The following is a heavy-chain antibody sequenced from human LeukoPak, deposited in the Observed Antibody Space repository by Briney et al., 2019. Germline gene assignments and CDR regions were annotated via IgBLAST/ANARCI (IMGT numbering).Heavy chain of an antibody. CDR3: ARALGYDILTGWSPGDAFGI. V-gene: IGHV1-18*01. Sequence: GASVKVSCKASGYTFTSYGISWVRQAPGQGLEWMGWISAYNGNTNYAQKLQGRVTMTTDTSTSTAYMELRSLRSDDTAVYYCARALGYDILTGWSPGDAFGIWGQGTMVTVSS. J-gene: IGHJ3*02. CDR2: ISAYNGNT. CDR1: GYTFTSYG. D-gene: IGHD3-9*01.